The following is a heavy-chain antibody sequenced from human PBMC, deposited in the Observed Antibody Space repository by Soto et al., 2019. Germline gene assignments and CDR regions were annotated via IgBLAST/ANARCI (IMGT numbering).Heavy chain of an antibody. CDR1: GFTFSSYA. CDR3: AKGRPRFLEWLSAGDAFDI. CDR2: ISGSGGST. Sequence: EVQLLESGGGLVQPGGSLRPSCAASGFTFSSYAMSWVRQAPGKGLEWVSAISGSGGSTYYADSVKGRFTISRDNSKNTLYLQMNSLRAEDTAVYYCAKGRPRFLEWLSAGDAFDIWGQGTMVTVSS. J-gene: IGHJ3*02. D-gene: IGHD3-3*01. V-gene: IGHV3-23*01.